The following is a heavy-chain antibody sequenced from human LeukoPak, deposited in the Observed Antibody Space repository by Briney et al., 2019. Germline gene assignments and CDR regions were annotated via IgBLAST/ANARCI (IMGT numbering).Heavy chain of an antibody. J-gene: IGHJ4*02. Sequence: GGSLRLSCAASGFIFSSYEMNWVRQAPGKGLEWVSYISSSGSTIYYADSVKGRFTISRDNAKNSLYLQMNSLRAEDTAVYYCARHSPASGRPLDDWGQGTLVTVSS. V-gene: IGHV3-48*03. CDR1: GFIFSSYE. CDR3: ARHSPASGRPLDD. CDR2: ISSSGSTI. D-gene: IGHD1-26*01.